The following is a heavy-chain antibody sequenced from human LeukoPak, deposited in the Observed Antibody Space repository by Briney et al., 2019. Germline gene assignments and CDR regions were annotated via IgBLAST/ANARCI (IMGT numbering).Heavy chain of an antibody. CDR1: GFTFSSYA. V-gene: IGHV3-23*01. CDR3: AKWDEGSWYYFDY. Sequence: GGTLRLSCAASGFTFSSYAMTWVRQAPGKGLEWVSAISGSGAITYYADSVKGRFTISRDNSKNTLYLQMSGLRAEDTAVYNCAKWDEGSWYYFDYWGQGTLVTVSS. D-gene: IGHD6-13*01. CDR2: ISGSGAIT. J-gene: IGHJ4*02.